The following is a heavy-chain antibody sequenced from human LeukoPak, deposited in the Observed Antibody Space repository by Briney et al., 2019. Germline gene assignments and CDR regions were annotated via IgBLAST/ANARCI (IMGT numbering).Heavy chain of an antibody. CDR3: ARDPSSSWAYYFDY. D-gene: IGHD6-13*01. CDR2: ITSSSSYI. V-gene: IGHV3-21*01. Sequence: PGGSLRLSCAASGFTFSSYRMNWVRQAPGKGLEWVSSITSSSSYIYYADSVKGRFTISRDNAKNSLYLQMNSLRVEDTAVYYCARDPSSSWAYYFDYWGQGTLVTVSS. J-gene: IGHJ4*02. CDR1: GFTFSSYR.